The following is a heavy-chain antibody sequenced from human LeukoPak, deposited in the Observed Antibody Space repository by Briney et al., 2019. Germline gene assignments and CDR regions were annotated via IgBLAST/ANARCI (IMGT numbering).Heavy chain of an antibody. CDR2: MNPNSGNT. CDR1: GYTFTSYD. J-gene: IGHJ6*03. V-gene: IGHV1-8*01. CDR3: ASTTYSSSYYYYYYYMDV. Sequence: GASVKVSCKASGYTFTSYDINWVRQATGQGLEWMGWMNPNSGNTGYAQKFQGRVTMTRNTSISTAYMELSSLRSEDTAVYYCASTTYSSSYYYYYYYMDVWGKGTTVTVS. D-gene: IGHD6-13*01.